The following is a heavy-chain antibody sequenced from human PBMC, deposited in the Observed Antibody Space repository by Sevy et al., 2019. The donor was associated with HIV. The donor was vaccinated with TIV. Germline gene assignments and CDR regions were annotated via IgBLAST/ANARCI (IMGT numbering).Heavy chain of an antibody. Sequence: GGSLRLSCAASGFTFSSYGMHWVRQAPGKGLEWVAFIRYDGGNKYYADSVKGRFTISRDNSKNTLYLQMNSLRAEDTAVYYCAKAAAWSVITPNYYCYMDVWGKGTTVTVSS. V-gene: IGHV3-30*02. J-gene: IGHJ6*03. CDR3: AKAAAWSVITPNYYCYMDV. D-gene: IGHD3-10*01. CDR1: GFTFSSYG. CDR2: IRYDGGNK.